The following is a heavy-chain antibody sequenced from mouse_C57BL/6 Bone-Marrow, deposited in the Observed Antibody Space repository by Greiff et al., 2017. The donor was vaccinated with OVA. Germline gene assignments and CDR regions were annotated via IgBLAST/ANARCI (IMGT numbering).Heavy chain of an antibody. D-gene: IGHD1-1*01. CDR1: GFTFSSYA. CDR2: ISDGGSYT. J-gene: IGHJ1*03. V-gene: IGHV5-4*01. Sequence: EVKLMESGGGLVKPGGSLKLSCAASGFTFSSYAMSWVRQTPEKRLEWVATISDGGSYTYYPDNVKGRFTISRDNAKNNLYLQMSHLKSEDTAMYYCARDLITTVVATGYFDVWGTGTTVTVSS. CDR3: ARDLITTVVATGYFDV.